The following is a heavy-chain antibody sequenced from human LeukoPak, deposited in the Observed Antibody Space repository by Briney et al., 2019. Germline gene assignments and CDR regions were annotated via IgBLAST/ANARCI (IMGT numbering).Heavy chain of an antibody. CDR2: INPSGGST. Sequence: ASVKVSCKTSGYTFADYFIHWVRQAPGQGLEWMGIINPSGGSTSYAQKFQGRVTMTRDTSTSTVYMELSSLRSEDTAVYYCARDRQGLDYWGQGTLVTVSS. CDR1: GYTFADYF. V-gene: IGHV1-46*01. CDR3: ARDRQGLDY. J-gene: IGHJ4*02. D-gene: IGHD6-6*01.